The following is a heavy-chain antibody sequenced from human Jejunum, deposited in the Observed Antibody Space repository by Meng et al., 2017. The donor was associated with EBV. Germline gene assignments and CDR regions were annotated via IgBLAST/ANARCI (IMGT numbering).Heavy chain of an antibody. CDR1: RRSFSGYY. Sequence: QGPRQRLGAGSLTLSGTWSVTCAVNRRSFSGYYWSWIRQHPGKGLEWIGEINHSGSTNYNPSLRSRVTISVETSKNQFSLRLNSVTAADTAVYYCARVAFSYTTRSLDSWGQGTLVTVSS. V-gene: IGHV4-34*02. J-gene: IGHJ4*02. CDR3: ARVAFSYTTRSLDS. D-gene: IGHD3-16*02. CDR2: INHSGST.